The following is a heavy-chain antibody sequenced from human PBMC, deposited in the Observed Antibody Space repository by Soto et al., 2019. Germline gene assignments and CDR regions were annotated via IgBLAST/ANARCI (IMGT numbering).Heavy chain of an antibody. CDR3: AREGTTETLYYFDY. V-gene: IGHV3-33*01. CDR2: IWYDGSNK. CDR1: GFTFSSYG. J-gene: IGHJ4*02. Sequence: ESGGGVVQPGRSLRLSCAASGFTFSSYGMHWVRQAPGKGLEWVAVIWYDGSNKYYADSVKGRFTISRDNSKNTLYLQMNSLRAEDTAVYYCAREGTTETLYYFDYWGQGTLVTVSS. D-gene: IGHD4-17*01.